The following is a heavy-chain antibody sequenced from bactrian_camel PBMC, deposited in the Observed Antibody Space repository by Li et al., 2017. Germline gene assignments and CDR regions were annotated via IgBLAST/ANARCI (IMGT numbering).Heavy chain of an antibody. CDR1: GYTFSVNY. Sequence: QLVESGGGLVQPGGSLRLSCAASGYTFSVNYMAWFRQAPGKGLEWVSAMNANGVSTYYTDSARGRFTISRDNAKNTLDLQMNSLKPEDTAVFYCAAGEVVMGTAPLGYWGQGTQVTVS. CDR3: AAGEVVMGTAPLGY. D-gene: IGHD2*01. J-gene: IGHJ6*01. CDR2: MNANGVST. V-gene: IGHV3S28*01.